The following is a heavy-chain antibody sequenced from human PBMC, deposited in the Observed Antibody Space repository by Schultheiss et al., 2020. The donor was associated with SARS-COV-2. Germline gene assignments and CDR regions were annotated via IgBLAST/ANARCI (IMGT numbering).Heavy chain of an antibody. CDR1: GFTFSSYS. CDR3: ARGLLGFDP. Sequence: GESLKISCAASGFTFSSYSMNWVRQAPGKGLEWVSSISSSGSTIYYADSVKGRFTISRDNAKNSLYLQMNSLRAEDTAVYYCARGLLGFDPWGQGTLVTVSS. V-gene: IGHV3-21*04. J-gene: IGHJ5*02. D-gene: IGHD2-8*02. CDR2: ISSSGSTI.